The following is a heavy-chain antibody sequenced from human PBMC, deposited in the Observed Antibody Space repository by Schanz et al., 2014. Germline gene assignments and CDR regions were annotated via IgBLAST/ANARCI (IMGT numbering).Heavy chain of an antibody. Sequence: QVQLVQSGAEVKKPESSVKVSCKTSGGIFSDYTINWVRQAPGQGLEWMGRIVPIIDKADYAQNFQGRITVAADKSTSTVYMELSSLRSEDTAIYYCARGNTIFGVVILGWLDPWGQGTLVTVSS. CDR2: IVPIIDKA. V-gene: IGHV1-69*08. J-gene: IGHJ5*02. CDR1: GGIFSDYT. CDR3: ARGNTIFGVVILGWLDP. D-gene: IGHD3-3*01.